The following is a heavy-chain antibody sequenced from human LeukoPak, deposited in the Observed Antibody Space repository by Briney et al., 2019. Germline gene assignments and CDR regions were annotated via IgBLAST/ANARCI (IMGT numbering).Heavy chain of an antibody. Sequence: SETLSLTCTVSGFSISNSHYWGWIRQPPGKGLECIGTFFHSGSNFYNPSLKSRVTISVDTSKNQFSLKLTSVTAADTAVYYCARFGPVVWEGPGGYWGQGTLVTVSS. J-gene: IGHJ4*02. V-gene: IGHV4-38-2*02. D-gene: IGHD1-26*01. CDR1: GFSISNSHY. CDR3: ARFGPVVWEGPGGY. CDR2: FFHSGSN.